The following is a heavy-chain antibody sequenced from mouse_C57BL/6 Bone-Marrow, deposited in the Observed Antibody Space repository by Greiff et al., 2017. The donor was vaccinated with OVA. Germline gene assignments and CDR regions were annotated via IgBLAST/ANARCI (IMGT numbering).Heavy chain of an antibody. CDR3: ARNSNYLHAMDY. D-gene: IGHD2-5*01. Sequence: EVKLMESGGGLVKPGGSLKLSCAASGFTFSDYGMHWVRQAPEKGLEWVAYISSGSSTIYYADTVKGRFTISRDNAKNTLFLQMTSLRSEDTAMYYCARNSNYLHAMDYWGQGTSVTVSS. CDR2: ISSGSSTI. J-gene: IGHJ4*01. V-gene: IGHV5-17*01. CDR1: GFTFSDYG.